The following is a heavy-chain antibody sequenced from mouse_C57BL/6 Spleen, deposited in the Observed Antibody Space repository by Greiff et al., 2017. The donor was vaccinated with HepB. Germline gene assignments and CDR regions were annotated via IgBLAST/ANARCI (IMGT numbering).Heavy chain of an antibody. CDR2: IYPGSGST. V-gene: IGHV1-55*01. Sequence: QVQLKQPGAELVKPGASVKMSCKASGYTFTSYWITWVKQRPGQGLEWIGDIYPGSGSTNYNEKFKSKATLTVDTSSSTAYMQLSSLTSEDSAVYYCARRSSGYVDWFAYWGQGTLVTVSA. CDR3: ARRSSGYVDWFAY. J-gene: IGHJ3*01. D-gene: IGHD3-2*02. CDR1: GYTFTSYW.